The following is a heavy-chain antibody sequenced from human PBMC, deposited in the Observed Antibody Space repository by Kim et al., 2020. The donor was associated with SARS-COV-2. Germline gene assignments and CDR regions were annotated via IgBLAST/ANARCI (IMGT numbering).Heavy chain of an antibody. Sequence: ASVKVSCQTSGYIFSSFGISWVRQAPGQGLEWVGWMSGYNGDTNIAQKFQGRVTMTTDTSTETGHLEVRSLRSDDTAVYYCARDRGNDVLTGILIPGHYGMDVWGQGTTVIVSS. J-gene: IGHJ6*02. D-gene: IGHD3-9*01. V-gene: IGHV1-18*01. CDR3: ARDRGNDVLTGILIPGHYGMDV. CDR1: GYIFSSFG. CDR2: MSGYNGDT.